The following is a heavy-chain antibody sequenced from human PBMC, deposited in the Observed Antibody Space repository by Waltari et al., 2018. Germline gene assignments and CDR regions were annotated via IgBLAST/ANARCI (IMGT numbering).Heavy chain of an antibody. V-gene: IGHV4-4*02. Sequence: QLQLQESGPGLVKPSGTLSLTCAVSGDSMSSTDCWSWVRPPPGKGLEWIGQVRGDGRSNYNPSFASRVITSLDTSNNQFSLKVTSATAADTAVYYCARDRGRGLYLDSWGPGILVTVSP. CDR3: ARDRGRGLYLDS. CDR2: VRGDGRS. D-gene: IGHD2-15*01. CDR1: GDSMSSTDC. J-gene: IGHJ4*02.